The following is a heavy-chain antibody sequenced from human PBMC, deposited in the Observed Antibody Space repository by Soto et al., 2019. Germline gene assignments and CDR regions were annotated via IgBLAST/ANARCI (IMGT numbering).Heavy chain of an antibody. V-gene: IGHV3-30-3*01. CDR2: ISYDGSNK. CDR3: ARDGNTPITMITYLDWYFDL. Sequence: QVQLVESGGGVVQPGRSLRLSCAASGFTFSSYAMHWVRQVPGKGLVWVAVISYDGSNKYYADYVKGRFTLSRDNSKNTLYLQMNSLRAEDTAVYYCARDGNTPITMITYLDWYFDLWGRGTLVTVSS. CDR1: GFTFSSYA. J-gene: IGHJ2*01. D-gene: IGHD3-22*01.